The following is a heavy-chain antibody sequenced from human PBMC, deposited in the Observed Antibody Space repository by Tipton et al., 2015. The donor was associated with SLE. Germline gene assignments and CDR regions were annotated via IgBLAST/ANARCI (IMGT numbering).Heavy chain of an antibody. Sequence: TLSLTCAVSGYSLRSGYYWGWMRLPPGKGLEWIGTIYHSGSTYYNPSLGSRVTISVDTSKNQFSLKLSSVTAADTAVYYCARGFEYSSSEPFDYWGQGTLVTVSS. CDR2: IYHSGST. J-gene: IGHJ4*02. D-gene: IGHD6-6*01. CDR1: GYSLRSGYY. V-gene: IGHV4-38-2*01. CDR3: ARGFEYSSSEPFDY.